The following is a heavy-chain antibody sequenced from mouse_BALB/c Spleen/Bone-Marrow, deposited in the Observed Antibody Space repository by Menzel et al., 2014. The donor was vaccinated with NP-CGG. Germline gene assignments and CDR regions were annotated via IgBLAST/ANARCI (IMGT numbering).Heavy chain of an antibody. V-gene: IGHV14-3*02. CDR1: GFNIKDTY. CDR3: AAYYYXSXYGFXY. Sequence: VQLKESGAELVKPGASVKLSCTASGFNIKDTYMHWVKQRPEQGLEWIGRIDPANGNTKYDPKFQGKATITADTSSNTAYLQLSSLTSEDTAVYYCAAYYYXSXYGFXYWGQGTLVTVSA. J-gene: IGHJ3*01. CDR2: IDPANGNT. D-gene: IGHD1-1*01.